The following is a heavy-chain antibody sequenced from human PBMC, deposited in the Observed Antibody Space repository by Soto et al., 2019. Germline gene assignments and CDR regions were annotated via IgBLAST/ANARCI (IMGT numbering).Heavy chain of an antibody. CDR3: ARFTTQGWFDP. CDR2: IYYSGST. V-gene: IGHV4-30-4*01. J-gene: IGHJ5*02. D-gene: IGHD3-22*01. Sequence: SETLSLTCTVSGGSISSGDYYWSWIHQPPGKGLEWIGYIYYSGSTYYNPSLKSRVTISVDTSKNQFSLKLSSVTAADTAVYYCARFTTQGWFDPWGQGTLVTVSS. CDR1: GGSISSGDYY.